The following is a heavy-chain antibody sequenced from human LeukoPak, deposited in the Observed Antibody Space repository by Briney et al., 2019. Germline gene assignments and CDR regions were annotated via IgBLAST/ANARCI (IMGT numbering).Heavy chain of an antibody. Sequence: ASVKVSCKASGGTFSSYAISWVRQAPGQGLEWMGGSIPIFGTANYAQKFQGRVTITADESTSTAYMELSSLRSEDTAVYYCARDPDYGDETGAFDIWGQGTMVTVSS. D-gene: IGHD4-17*01. CDR3: ARDPDYGDETGAFDI. CDR2: SIPIFGTA. J-gene: IGHJ3*02. CDR1: GGTFSSYA. V-gene: IGHV1-69*13.